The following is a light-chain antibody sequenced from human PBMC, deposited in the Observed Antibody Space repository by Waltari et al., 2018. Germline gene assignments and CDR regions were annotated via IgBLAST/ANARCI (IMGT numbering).Light chain of an antibody. CDR1: SSDIGSYHS. J-gene: IGLJ3*02. CDR2: DVT. Sequence: QSALSQPRSVSGSLGPPVPISCAGSSSDIGSYHSVSWYQQHPGLAPKLVIYDVTKRPSGVPDRFSGSKSGNTASLTISGLQTDDEADYYCCSYLGSLKVFGGGTKLTVL. V-gene: IGLV2-11*01. CDR3: CSYLGSLKV.